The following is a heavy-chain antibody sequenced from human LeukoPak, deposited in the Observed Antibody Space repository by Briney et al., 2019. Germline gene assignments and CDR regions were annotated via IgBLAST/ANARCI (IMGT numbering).Heavy chain of an antibody. D-gene: IGHD2-2*01. CDR3: ASDCSSTSCYYGMDV. CDR2: INHSGST. J-gene: IGHJ6*02. CDR1: GGSFSGYY. V-gene: IGHV4-34*01. Sequence: SETLSLTCAVYGGSFSGYYWSWIRQPPGKGLEWIGEINHSGSTNYNPSLKSRVTISVDTSKNQFSLKLSSVTAADTAVYYCASDCSSTSCYYGMDVWGQGTTVTVSS.